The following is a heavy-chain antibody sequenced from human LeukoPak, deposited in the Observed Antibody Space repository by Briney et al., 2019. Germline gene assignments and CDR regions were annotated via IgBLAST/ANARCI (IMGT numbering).Heavy chain of an antibody. V-gene: IGHV1-18*01. J-gene: IGHJ3*02. CDR3: ARDFPTGGDYNYHAFDI. CDR2: ISAYNGNT. Sequence: ASVKVSCKASGYTSTSYGISWVRQAPGQGLEWMGWISAYNGNTNYAQKLQGRVTMTTDTSTSTAYMELRSLRSDDTAVYYCARDFPTGGDYNYHAFDIWGQGTMVTVSS. CDR1: GYTSTSYG. D-gene: IGHD5-24*01.